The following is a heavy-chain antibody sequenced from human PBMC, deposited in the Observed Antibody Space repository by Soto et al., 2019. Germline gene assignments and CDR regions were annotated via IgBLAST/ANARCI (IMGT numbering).Heavy chain of an antibody. D-gene: IGHD3-22*01. CDR3: VRPYHDDGGRSAFDI. V-gene: IGHV1-69*01. J-gene: IGHJ3*02. CDR1: GGTFSNYA. Sequence: QVQLVQSGAEVKKPGSSVKVSCRASGGTFSNYAINWVRQAPGQGLEWMGGIIPIFGTADYAQNFQGRVTITADESTNTAYMELSRLRSEDTAVYFWVRPYHDDGGRSAFDIWGQGTMVTVSS. CDR2: IIPIFGTA.